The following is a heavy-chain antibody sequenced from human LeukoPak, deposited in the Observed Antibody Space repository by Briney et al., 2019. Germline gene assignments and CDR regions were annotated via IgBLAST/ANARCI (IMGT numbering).Heavy chain of an antibody. J-gene: IGHJ4*02. V-gene: IGHV4-30-2*01. D-gene: IGHD3-10*01. CDR1: GRSISSRGYS. CDR3: ARGGYYGSGRENF. CDR2: IYQSGST. Sequence: SETLSLTCAVSGRSISSRGYSWSWIRQPPGKGLEWIGYIYQSGSTYYNPSLKSRVTISLDRSKNQFSLNLRSVTAANTAVYYCARGGYYGSGRENFWGQGTLVTVSS.